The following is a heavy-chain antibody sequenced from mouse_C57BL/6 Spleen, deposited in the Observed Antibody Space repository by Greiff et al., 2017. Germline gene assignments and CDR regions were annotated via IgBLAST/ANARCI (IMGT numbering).Heavy chain of an antibody. D-gene: IGHD2-2*01. V-gene: IGHV1-81*01. Sequence: QVQLQQSGAELARPGASVKLSCKASGYTFTSYGISWVKQRTGQGLEWIGEIYPRSGNTYYNDKFKGKATLTADKSSSTAYMELRSLTSEDSAVYFCARGGVNPSAMDYWGQGTSVTVSS. J-gene: IGHJ4*01. CDR2: IYPRSGNT. CDR3: ARGGVNPSAMDY. CDR1: GYTFTSYG.